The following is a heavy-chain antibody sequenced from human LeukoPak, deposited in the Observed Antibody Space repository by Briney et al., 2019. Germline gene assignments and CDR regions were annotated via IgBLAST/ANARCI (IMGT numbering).Heavy chain of an antibody. Sequence: GGSLRLSCAASGFTFSSYAMSWVRQIPGKGLEWVSTISGSGGSTYYADSVKGRFTISRDNSKNRLYLQMNSLRDEDTAVYYCARDGSNSGPDFDYWGQGILVTVSS. V-gene: IGHV3-23*01. CDR1: GFTFSSYA. CDR3: ARDGSNSGPDFDY. J-gene: IGHJ4*02. CDR2: ISGSGGST. D-gene: IGHD2/OR15-2a*01.